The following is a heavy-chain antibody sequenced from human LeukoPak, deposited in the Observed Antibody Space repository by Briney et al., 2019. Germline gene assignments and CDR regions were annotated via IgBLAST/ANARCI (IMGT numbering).Heavy chain of an antibody. D-gene: IGHD6-19*01. J-gene: IGHJ4*02. CDR1: GFTFSSYA. CDR3: ARVGSGWYAPFVEYFDY. V-gene: IGHV3-23*01. Sequence: PGGSLRLSCAASGFTFSSYAMSWVRQAPGKGLEWVSAISGSGGSTYYADSVKGRFTISRDNSKNTLYLQMNSLRAEDTAVYYCARVGSGWYAPFVEYFDYWGQGTLVTVSS. CDR2: ISGSGGST.